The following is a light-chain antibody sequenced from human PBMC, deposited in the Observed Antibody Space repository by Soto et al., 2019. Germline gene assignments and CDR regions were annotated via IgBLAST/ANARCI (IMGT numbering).Light chain of an antibody. CDR1: QSISVW. Sequence: DIQMTQSPSTLSASVGDRVTITCLAGQSISVWLAWYQQKAGKAPNLLIYKASRLESGVPSRFSGSGSETEFTLTISGLQPGDSATYYCQQYNSYSPTFGQGTKV. V-gene: IGKV1-5*03. CDR3: QQYNSYSPT. J-gene: IGKJ1*01. CDR2: KAS.